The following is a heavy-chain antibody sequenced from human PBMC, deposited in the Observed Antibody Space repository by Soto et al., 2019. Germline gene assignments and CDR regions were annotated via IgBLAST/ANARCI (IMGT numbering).Heavy chain of an antibody. CDR1: GGSFSGYY. V-gene: IGHV4-34*01. D-gene: IGHD2-15*01. CDR2: INHSGST. Sequence: PSETLSLTCAVYGGSFSGYYWSWIRQPPGKGLEWIGEINHSGSTNYNPSLKSRVTISVDTSKNQFSLKLTSVTAADTAVYYCARDPLGDCSGGSCYSQGFDPWGQGTLVTVSS. J-gene: IGHJ5*02. CDR3: ARDPLGDCSGGSCYSQGFDP.